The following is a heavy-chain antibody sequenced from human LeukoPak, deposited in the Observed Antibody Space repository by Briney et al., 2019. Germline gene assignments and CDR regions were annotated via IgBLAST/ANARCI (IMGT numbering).Heavy chain of an antibody. V-gene: IGHV4-34*01. D-gene: IGHD5-18*01. CDR1: GGSFSGYY. Sequence: KSSETLSLTCAVYGGSFSGYYWSWIRQPPGKGLEWIGEINHSGSTNYNPSLKSRVTISVDTSKNQFSLKLSSVTAADTAVYYCARIPYSYLDYWGQGTLVTVSS. J-gene: IGHJ4*02. CDR2: INHSGST. CDR3: ARIPYSYLDY.